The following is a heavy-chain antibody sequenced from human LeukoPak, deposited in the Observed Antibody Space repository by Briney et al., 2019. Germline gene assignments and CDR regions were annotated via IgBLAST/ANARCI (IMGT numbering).Heavy chain of an antibody. CDR3: ARGYSYGYSYNWFDP. J-gene: IGHJ5*02. CDR2: IYTSGST. Sequence: SETLSLTCTVSGGSISSSSYYWGWIRQPPGKGLEWIGRIYTSGSTNYNPSLKSRVTISVDTSKNQFSLKLSSVTAADTAVYYCARGYSYGYSYNWFDPWGQGTLVTVSS. V-gene: IGHV4-39*07. D-gene: IGHD5-18*01. CDR1: GGSISSSSYY.